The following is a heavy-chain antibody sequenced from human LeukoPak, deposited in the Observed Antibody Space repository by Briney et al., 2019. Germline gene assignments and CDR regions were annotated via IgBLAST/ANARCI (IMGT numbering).Heavy chain of an antibody. Sequence: GGSLRLSFAASGFTFSSYAMSWVRQAPGKGLEWVSAISGSGGSTYYADSVKGRFTISRDNSKNTLYLPMNSLRAEDTAVYYCAKRVTAMVRGVISHFDYWGQGTLVTVSS. V-gene: IGHV3-23*01. CDR1: GFTFSSYA. J-gene: IGHJ4*02. CDR3: AKRVTAMVRGVISHFDY. CDR2: ISGSGGST. D-gene: IGHD3-10*01.